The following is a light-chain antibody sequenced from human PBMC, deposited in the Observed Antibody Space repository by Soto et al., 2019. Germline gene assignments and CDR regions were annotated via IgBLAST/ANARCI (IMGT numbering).Light chain of an antibody. CDR2: EVT. CDR1: SSDVGSYNL. CDR3: CSYAGSSTFV. J-gene: IGLJ2*01. V-gene: IGLV2-23*02. Sequence: QSALTQPASVSGSPGQSITISCTGTSSDVGSYNLVSWYQHHPGKAPKLLIYEVTKRPSGVSNRLSGSKSGNTASLTISGLQAEDEADYYCCSYAGSSTFVFGGGTKLTVL.